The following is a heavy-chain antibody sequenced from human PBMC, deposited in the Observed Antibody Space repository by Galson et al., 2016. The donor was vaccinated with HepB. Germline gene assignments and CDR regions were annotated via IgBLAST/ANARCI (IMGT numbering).Heavy chain of an antibody. CDR2: TRNKVNSYTT. J-gene: IGHJ3*02. V-gene: IGHV3-72*01. Sequence: SLRLSCAASGFRFSEHYMDWVRQAPGKGLEWVGRTRNKVNSYTTEYAAPVKGRFTISRDGSKNSLYLQMNSLKTEDTALYYCARPSGKYSGGFDIWGQGTMVTVSS. CDR1: GFRFSEHY. D-gene: IGHD2/OR15-2a*01. CDR3: ARPSGKYSGGFDI.